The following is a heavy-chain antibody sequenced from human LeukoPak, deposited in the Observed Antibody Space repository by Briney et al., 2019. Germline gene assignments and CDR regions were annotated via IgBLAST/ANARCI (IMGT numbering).Heavy chain of an antibody. CDR2: ITASGTAM. Sequence: GGSLRLSCAASGFTFSNAWMNWVRQAPGKGLEWVSHITASGTAMFYADSVKGRFTISRDNAKNSLYLQMNSLRDEDTAVYYCASSGSYRFDYWGQGTLVTVSS. V-gene: IGHV3-48*02. J-gene: IGHJ4*02. CDR3: ASSGSYRFDY. CDR1: GFTFSNAW. D-gene: IGHD1-26*01.